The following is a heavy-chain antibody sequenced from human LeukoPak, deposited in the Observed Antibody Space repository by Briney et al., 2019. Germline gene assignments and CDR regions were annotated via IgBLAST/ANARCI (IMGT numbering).Heavy chain of an antibody. Sequence: GASVKVSCKASGYTFTGYYIHWVRQAPGQGLEWMGWINPNSGGTNYAQKFQGGVTMTRDTSITTAYMELSSLRSDDTAVYYCARDVGEYCSSTNCYASHYWGQGTLVTVSS. CDR1: GYTFTGYY. J-gene: IGHJ4*02. CDR3: ARDVGEYCSSTNCYASHY. CDR2: INPNSGGT. D-gene: IGHD2-2*01. V-gene: IGHV1-2*02.